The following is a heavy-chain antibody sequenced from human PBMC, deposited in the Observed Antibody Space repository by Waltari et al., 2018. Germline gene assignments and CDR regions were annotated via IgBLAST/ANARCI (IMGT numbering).Heavy chain of an antibody. CDR3: ARSRYGGHYYYYYMDV. D-gene: IGHD3-9*01. CDR2: INHSGST. Sequence: QVQLQQWGAGLLKPSETLSLTCAVYGGSFSGYYWSWIRQPPGKGLEWIGEINHSGSTNYNPSLKSRVTISVDPSKNQFSLKLSSVTAADTAVYYCARSRYGGHYYYYYMDVWGKGTTVTVSS. J-gene: IGHJ6*03. V-gene: IGHV4-34*01. CDR1: GGSFSGYY.